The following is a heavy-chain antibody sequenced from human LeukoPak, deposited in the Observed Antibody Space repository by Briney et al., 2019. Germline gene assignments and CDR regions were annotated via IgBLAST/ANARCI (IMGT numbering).Heavy chain of an antibody. CDR3: ARDWGSERDLLTGYYIY. D-gene: IGHD3-9*01. V-gene: IGHV1-46*01. CDR2: INPSGGST. Sequence: ASVKVSCKTSGYTFTSYYMHWVRQAPGQGLDWMGIINPSGGSTSYAQKFQGRVTMTRDTSTSTVYMELSSLRSEDTAVYYRARDWGSERDLLTGYYIYWGQGTLVTVSS. CDR1: GYTFTSYY. J-gene: IGHJ4*02.